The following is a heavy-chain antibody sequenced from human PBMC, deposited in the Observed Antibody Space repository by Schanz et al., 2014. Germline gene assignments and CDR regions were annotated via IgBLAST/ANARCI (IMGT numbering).Heavy chain of an antibody. V-gene: IGHV1-69*08. D-gene: IGHD6-13*01. Sequence: QVQLVQSEAEVKKPGSSVKVSCKASGGTFSSYTISWVRQAPGQGLEWMGRIIPVLAIADYAQKFQGRVTMTRDTSTSTVYMELSSLRSEDTAVYYCARDGVDAAAGGNYWGQGTLVTVSS. CDR3: ARDGVDAAAGGNY. CDR1: GGTFSSYT. CDR2: IIPVLAIA. J-gene: IGHJ4*02.